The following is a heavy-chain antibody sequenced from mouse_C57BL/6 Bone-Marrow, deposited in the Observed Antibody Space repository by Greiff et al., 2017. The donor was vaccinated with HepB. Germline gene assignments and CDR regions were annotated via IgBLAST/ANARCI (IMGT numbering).Heavy chain of an antibody. V-gene: IGHV2-5*01. J-gene: IGHJ4*01. CDR2: IWRGGST. Sequence: QVQLQQSGPGLVQPSQSLSITCTVSGFSLTSYGVHWVRQSPGKGLEWLGVIWRGGSTDYNAAFMSRLSITKDNSKSQVFFKMNSLQADDTAIYYCKTALTNYDYAMDYWGQGTSVTVSS. CDR1: GFSLTSYG. D-gene: IGHD1-3*01. CDR3: KTALTNYDYAMDY.